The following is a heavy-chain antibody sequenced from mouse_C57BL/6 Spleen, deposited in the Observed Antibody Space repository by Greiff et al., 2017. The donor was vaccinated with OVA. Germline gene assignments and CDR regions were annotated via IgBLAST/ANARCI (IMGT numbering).Heavy chain of an antibody. CDR3: ASYGNYAYFDV. Sequence: EVQVVESGPGLVKPSQSLSLTCSVTGYSITSGYYWNWIRQFPGNKLEWMGYISYDGSNNYNPSLKNRISITRDTSKNQFFLKLNSVTTEDTATYYCASYGNYAYFDVWGTGTTVTVSS. V-gene: IGHV3-6*01. CDR1: GYSITSGYY. CDR2: ISYDGSN. J-gene: IGHJ1*03. D-gene: IGHD2-1*01.